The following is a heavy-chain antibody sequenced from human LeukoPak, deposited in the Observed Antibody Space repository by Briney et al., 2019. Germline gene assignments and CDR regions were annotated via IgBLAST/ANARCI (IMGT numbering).Heavy chain of an antibody. CDR2: ISIIYGST. CDR3: AKDRRGHKYFDN. Sequence: PSETLSLTCTVSGGSINSGTYYWSWVRQAPGKGLEWVSAISIIYGSTYYADSVKGRFTISRDNSKNTLYLQMNSLRAEDTAVYYCAKDRRGHKYFDNWGQGTLVTVSS. J-gene: IGHJ4*02. D-gene: IGHD3-10*01. CDR1: GGSINSGTYY. V-gene: IGHV3-23*01.